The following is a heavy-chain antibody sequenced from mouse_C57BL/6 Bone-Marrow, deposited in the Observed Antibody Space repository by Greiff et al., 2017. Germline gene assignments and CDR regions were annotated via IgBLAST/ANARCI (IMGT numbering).Heavy chain of an antibody. CDR1: GYTFTSYG. Sequence: QVHVKQSGAELARPGASVKLSCKASGYTFTSYGISWVKQRTGQGLEWIGEIYPRSGNTYYNEKFKGKATLTADKSSSTAYMELRSLTSEDSAVYFCARARLRQRGWVAYWGQGTLVTVSA. CDR2: IYPRSGNT. CDR3: ARARLRQRGWVAY. V-gene: IGHV1-81*01. J-gene: IGHJ3*01. D-gene: IGHD2-4*01.